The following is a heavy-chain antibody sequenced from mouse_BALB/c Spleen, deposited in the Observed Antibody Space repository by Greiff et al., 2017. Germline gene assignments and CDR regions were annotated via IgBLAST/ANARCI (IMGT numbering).Heavy chain of an antibody. CDR2: ISSGSSTI. J-gene: IGHJ4*01. D-gene: IGHD1-1*01. Sequence: DVKLVESGGGLVQPGGSRKLSCAASGFTFSSFGMHWVRQAPEKGLEWVAYISSGSSTIYYADTVKGRFTISRDNPKNTLFLQMTSLRSEDTAMYYCAITTVVDAMDYGGQGTSVTVSS. V-gene: IGHV5-17*02. CDR1: GFTFSSFG. CDR3: AITTVVDAMDY.